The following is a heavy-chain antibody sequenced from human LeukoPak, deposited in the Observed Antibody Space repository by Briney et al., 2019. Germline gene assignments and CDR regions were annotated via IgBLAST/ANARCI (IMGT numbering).Heavy chain of an antibody. J-gene: IGHJ5*02. CDR2: INPNSGGT. D-gene: IGHD1-26*01. Sequence: GASVKVSCKDSGYTFTGYYMHWVRQAPGQGLEWMGWINPNSGGTNYAQKFQGRVTMTRDTSISTAYMELSRLRSDDTAVYYCARDRQYSRSSYWFDPWGQGTLVTVSS. CDR1: GYTFTGYY. CDR3: ARDRQYSRSSYWFDP. V-gene: IGHV1-2*02.